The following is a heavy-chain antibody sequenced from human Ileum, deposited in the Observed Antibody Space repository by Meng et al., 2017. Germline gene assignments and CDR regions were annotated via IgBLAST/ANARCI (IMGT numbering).Heavy chain of an antibody. J-gene: IGHJ5*02. CDR3: ARHRPTDYGGNSNWFDP. CDR1: GGSISSYY. Sequence: QVQLQESGPVLVKPPVTLSLTCPFSGGSISSYYWSWIRQPPGKGLEWIGYIYYSGSIYYNPSLKSRVTISVDTSKNQFSLKLSSVTAADAAVYYCARHRPTDYGGNSNWFDPWGQGTLVTVSS. CDR2: IYYSGSI. V-gene: IGHV4-59*08. D-gene: IGHD4-23*01.